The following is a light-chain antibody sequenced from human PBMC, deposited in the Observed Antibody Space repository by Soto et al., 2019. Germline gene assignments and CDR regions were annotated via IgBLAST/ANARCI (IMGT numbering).Light chain of an antibody. CDR2: STS. CDR1: TGAVTSGYY. J-gene: IGLJ2*01. Sequence: QSVVTQEPSLTVSPGGTVTLTCASSTGAVTSGYYPDWFQQKPGQAPRALIYSTSNTHSWTPARFSGSLLGGKAALTLSGVQPEDEAEYYCLLYYGGAQPYVVFGGGTKLTVL. CDR3: LLYYGGAQPYVV. V-gene: IGLV7-43*01.